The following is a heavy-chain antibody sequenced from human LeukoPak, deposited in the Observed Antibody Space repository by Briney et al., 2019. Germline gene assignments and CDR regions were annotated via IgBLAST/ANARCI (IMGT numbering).Heavy chain of an antibody. CDR2: TTDDATTT. J-gene: IGHJ4*02. Sequence: PGGSLRLSCAFSGFTFNSHYVHWVRQAPGQGLLWVSRTTDDATTTYADSVRGRFTISRDIAKKTLYLKMNSLRAEDTAVYYCARGHLYSFDHWGQGALVTVSS. CDR1: GFTFNSHY. V-gene: IGHV3-74*01. D-gene: IGHD4-11*01. CDR3: ARGHLYSFDH.